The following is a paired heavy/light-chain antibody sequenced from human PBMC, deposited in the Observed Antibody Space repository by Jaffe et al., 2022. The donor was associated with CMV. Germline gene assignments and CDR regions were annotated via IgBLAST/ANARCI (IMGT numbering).Heavy chain of an antibody. CDR1: GYSFTGYY. D-gene: IGHD1-26*01. Sequence: QVQLVQSGAEVKKPGASVKVSCKASGYSFTGYYMHWVRQVPGQGLEWMGWLNPNSGGTNYAQKFQGRVTMSRETSIRTVYMELRRLTSGDTAVYYCARGGSYNEYFQHWGQGTLVTVSS. CDR3: ARGGSYNEYFQH. J-gene: IGHJ1*01. CDR2: LNPNSGGT. V-gene: IGHV1-2*02.
Light chain of an antibody. J-gene: IGKJ3*01. CDR3: QQYDTSPFT. CDR2: GAS. Sequence: EIVLTQSPGTLSLSPGERVTLSCRASQSVSSSYLAWYQQKAGQAPRLLIYGASSRATGIPDRFSGSGSGTDFTLTISRLEPEDFAVYYCQQYDTSPFTFGPGTKVDIK. CDR1: QSVSSSY. V-gene: IGKV3-20*01.